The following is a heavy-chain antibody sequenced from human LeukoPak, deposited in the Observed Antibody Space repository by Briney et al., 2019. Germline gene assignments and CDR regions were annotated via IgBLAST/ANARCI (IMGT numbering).Heavy chain of an antibody. CDR2: IYYTGIT. J-gene: IGHJ3*02. V-gene: IGHV4-39*01. Sequence: KSSETLSLTCTVSGGSITSNTYYWGWIRQPPGKGLEWIGFIYYTGITYFSPSLKSRVTVSEDTSKNQLSLKLSSVTAADTAVYYCASSEGANTYDVAFDIWGHGTMVTVSS. CDR1: GGSITSNTYY. D-gene: IGHD4/OR15-4a*01. CDR3: ASSEGANTYDVAFDI.